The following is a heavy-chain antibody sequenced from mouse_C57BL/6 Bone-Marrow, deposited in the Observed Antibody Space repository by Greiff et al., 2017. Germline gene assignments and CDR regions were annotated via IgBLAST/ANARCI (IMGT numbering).Heavy chain of an antibody. CDR1: GYTFTDYY. V-gene: IGHV1-26*01. J-gene: IGHJ2*01. CDR2: INPNNGGT. Sequence: EVQLQQSGPELVKPGASVKISCKASGYTFTDYYMNWVKQSHGKSLEWIGDINPNNGGTSYNQKFKGKATLTVDKSSSTAYMELRSLTSEDSAVYYCARTPHDGYYVEDYFDYWGQGTTLTVSS. CDR3: ARTPHDGYYVEDYFDY. D-gene: IGHD2-3*01.